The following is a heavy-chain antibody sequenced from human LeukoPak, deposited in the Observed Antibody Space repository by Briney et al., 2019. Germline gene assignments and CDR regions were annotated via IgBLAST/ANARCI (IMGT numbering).Heavy chain of an antibody. CDR3: AREGVIVVPAAMTYYYYYYMDV. Sequence: GGTLRLSCAASGFTFSSYGMSWVRQAPGKGLEWVSAISGSGGSTYYADSVKGRFTISRDNSKNTLYLQMNSLRAEDTAVYYCAREGVIVVPAAMTYYYYYYMDVWGKGTTVTISS. CDR1: GFTFSSYG. J-gene: IGHJ6*03. CDR2: ISGSGGST. V-gene: IGHV3-23*01. D-gene: IGHD2-2*01.